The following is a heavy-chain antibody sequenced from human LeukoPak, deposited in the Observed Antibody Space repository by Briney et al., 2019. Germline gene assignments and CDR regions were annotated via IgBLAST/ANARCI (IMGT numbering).Heavy chain of an antibody. V-gene: IGHV4-59*12. CDR3: ARFRGSGWYYFDY. D-gene: IGHD6-19*01. Sequence: PSETLSLTCTVSGGSISNYWWSWIRQPPGKGLEWIGYVFDSGGTNYNPSLKSRATISIDTSKNQFSLKLSSVTAADTAVYYCARFRGSGWYYFDYWGQGTPVSVSS. CDR1: GGSISNYW. CDR2: VFDSGGT. J-gene: IGHJ4*02.